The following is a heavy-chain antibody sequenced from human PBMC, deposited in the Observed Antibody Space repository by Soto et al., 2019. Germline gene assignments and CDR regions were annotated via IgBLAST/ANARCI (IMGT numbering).Heavy chain of an antibody. CDR2: FIPVFQTG. D-gene: IGHD6-13*01. V-gene: IGHV1-69*18. Sequence: QVQLVQSGAEVKKPGSSVKVSCKASGGTFNTFSISWVRQAPGQGLEWVGSFIPVFQTGDYSEKLKDRVTLAADESSGTADMELRSLRSEDTAVYYCAVRIPAEGTFDFWGQGTPITVSS. CDR1: GGTFNTFS. CDR3: AVRIPAEGTFDF. J-gene: IGHJ4*02.